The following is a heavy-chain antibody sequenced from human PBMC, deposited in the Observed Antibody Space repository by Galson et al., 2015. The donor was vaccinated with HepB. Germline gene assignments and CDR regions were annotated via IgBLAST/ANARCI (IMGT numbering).Heavy chain of an antibody. CDR2: IYSSGST. Sequence: TLSLSSTVSVGSISSVTYCWSWIRQPAVKGLEWIGRIYSSGSTNYNPSLKGRVTMSVATSKNQFSLKLSSVTAADTAIYYCARDRSSTWYTPAGWFDSWGQGTLVTVSS. CDR1: VGSISSVTYC. J-gene: IGHJ5*01. CDR3: ARDRSSTWYTPAGWFDS. D-gene: IGHD6-13*01. V-gene: IGHV4-61*02.